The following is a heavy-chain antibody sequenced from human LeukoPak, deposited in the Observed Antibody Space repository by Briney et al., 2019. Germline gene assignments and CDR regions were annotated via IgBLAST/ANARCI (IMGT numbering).Heavy chain of an antibody. V-gene: IGHV4-4*07. Sequence: SETLSLTCTVSGGSISSYYWSWIRQPAGKGLEWIGRIYTSGSTNYNPSLKSRVTMSVDTSKNQFSLKVTSVTAADTAVYYCARPSIPSAAASALDIWGQGTMVTVSS. CDR3: ARPSIPSAAASALDI. CDR1: GGSISSYY. CDR2: IYTSGST. J-gene: IGHJ3*02. D-gene: IGHD2-2*01.